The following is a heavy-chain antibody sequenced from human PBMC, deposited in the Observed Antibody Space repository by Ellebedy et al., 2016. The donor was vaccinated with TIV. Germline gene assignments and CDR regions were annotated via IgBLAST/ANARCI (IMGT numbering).Heavy chain of an antibody. J-gene: IGHJ6*02. V-gene: IGHV4-39*01. CDR3: ARQVVRGGNYGMDV. CDR2: IYYSGSPSYSRST. Sequence: MPSETLSLTCTVSGGSISSSRHYWGWIRQPPGKGLEWIGSIYYSGSPSYSRSTFYKSSLRSRLTISVDTSKNQFSLKLRSVTAADTAVYYCARQVVRGGNYGMDVWGQGTTVTVSS. CDR1: GGSISSSRHY. D-gene: IGHD3-10*01.